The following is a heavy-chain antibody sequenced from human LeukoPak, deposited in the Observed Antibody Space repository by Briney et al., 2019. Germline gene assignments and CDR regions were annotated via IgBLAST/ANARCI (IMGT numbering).Heavy chain of an antibody. CDR1: GFTLSSYG. D-gene: IGHD4-23*01. CDR3: ARDTDYGGNSGPHLVYYYYGMDV. J-gene: IGHJ6*02. V-gene: IGHV3-33*01. CDR2: IWYDGSNK. Sequence: GGSLRLSCAASGFTLSSYGMHWVRQAPGKGLEWVAVIWYDGSNKYYADSVKGRFTISRDNSKNTLYLQMNSLRAEDTAVYYCARDTDYGGNSGPHLVYYYYGMDVWGQGTTVTVSS.